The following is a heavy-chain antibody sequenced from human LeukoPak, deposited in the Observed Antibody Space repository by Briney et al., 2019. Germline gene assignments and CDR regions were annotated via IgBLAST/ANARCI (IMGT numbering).Heavy chain of an antibody. CDR3: ARGPTYYDFWSGYYMFYYYMDV. J-gene: IGHJ6*03. V-gene: IGHV3-7*01. Sequence: GGSLRLSCAASGFTFSSYWMSWVRQAPGKGLEWVANIKQGGSEKYYVDSVKGRFTISRDNAKNSLYLQMNSLRAEDTAVYYCARGPTYYDFWSGYYMFYYYMDVWGKGTTVTVSS. D-gene: IGHD3-3*01. CDR2: IKQGGSEK. CDR1: GFTFSSYW.